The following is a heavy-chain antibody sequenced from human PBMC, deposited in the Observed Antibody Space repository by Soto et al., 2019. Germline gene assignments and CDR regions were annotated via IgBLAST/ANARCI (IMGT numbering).Heavy chain of an antibody. CDR2: IIPIFGTA. J-gene: IGHJ6*02. D-gene: IGHD4-17*01. CDR1: GGTFSSYA. V-gene: IGHV1-69*06. CDR3: AYGDDYLGGYYYGMDV. Sequence: SVKVSCKASGGTFSSYAISWVRQAPGQGLEWMGGIIPIFGTANYAQKFQGRVTITADKSTSTAYMELSSLGSEDTAVYYCAYGDDYLGGYYYGMDVWGQGTTVTVS.